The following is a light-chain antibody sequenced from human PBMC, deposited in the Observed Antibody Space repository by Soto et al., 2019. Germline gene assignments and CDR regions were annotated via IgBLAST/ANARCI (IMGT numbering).Light chain of an antibody. Sequence: EIVLTQAPGTLSLSPGERATLSCRASQSVSSSYLAWYQQKPGQAPRLLIYGASSRATGIPDRFSGSGSGTDFPLPTSSLEQEDFAVYYCQQYGSSRLTFAKGPGLEIK. J-gene: IGKJ5*01. CDR1: QSVSSSY. CDR2: GAS. CDR3: QQYGSSRLT. V-gene: IGKV3-20*01.